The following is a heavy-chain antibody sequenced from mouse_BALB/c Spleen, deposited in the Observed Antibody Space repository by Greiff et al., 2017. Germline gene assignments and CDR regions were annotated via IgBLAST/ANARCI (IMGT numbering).Heavy chain of an antibody. J-gene: IGHJ3*01. CDR1: GYTFTDYA. V-gene: IGHV1-67*01. Sequence: VQLQQSGPELVRPGVSVKISCKGSGYTFTDYAMHWVKQSHAKSLEWIGVISTYYGNTNYNQKFKGKATMTVDKSSSTAYMELARLTSEDSAIYYCAREEGSSGFLFAYWGQGTLVTVSA. CDR2: ISTYYGNT. D-gene: IGHD3-1*01. CDR3: AREEGSSGFLFAY.